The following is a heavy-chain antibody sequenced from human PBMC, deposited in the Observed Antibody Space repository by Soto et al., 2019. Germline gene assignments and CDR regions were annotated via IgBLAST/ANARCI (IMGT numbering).Heavy chain of an antibody. CDR2: INPNSGGT. CDR3: ARDFYYYYGMDV. CDR1: GYTFTGYY. J-gene: IGHJ6*02. V-gene: IGHV1-2*02. Sequence: ASVKVSCKASGYTFTGYYMHWVRQAPGQGLEWMGWINPNSGGTNYAQKFQGRVTMTRDTSISTAYMELSRLRSDDTAVYYCARDFYYYYGMDVWGQVTTVTVSS.